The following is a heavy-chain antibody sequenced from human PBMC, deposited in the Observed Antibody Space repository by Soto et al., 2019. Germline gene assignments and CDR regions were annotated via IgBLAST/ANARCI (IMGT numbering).Heavy chain of an antibody. J-gene: IGHJ4*02. Sequence: SETLSLTCTVSGGSISSGDYYWSWIRQPPGKGLEWIGYIYYSGSTYYNPSLKSRVTISVDTSKNQFSLKLSSVTAADTAVYYCARWDKWLFHFDYWGQGTLVTVSS. CDR2: IYYSGST. V-gene: IGHV4-30-4*01. D-gene: IGHD3-22*01. CDR3: ARWDKWLFHFDY. CDR1: GGSISSGDYY.